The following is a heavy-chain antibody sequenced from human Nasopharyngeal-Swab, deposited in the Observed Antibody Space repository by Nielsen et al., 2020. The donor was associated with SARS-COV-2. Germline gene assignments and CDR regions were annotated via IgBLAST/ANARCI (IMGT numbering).Heavy chain of an antibody. CDR3: ARDLTWNSLDL. D-gene: IGHD3-16*01. CDR1: GFSVRNYW. CDR2: MSNDGSAI. V-gene: IGHV3-74*01. Sequence: GGSLRLSCAVSGFSVRNYWMYWVRQAPGKGLVLVSRMSNDGSAINYAESVKGRFTISRDDARNMLFLQMTSLRVEDTAVYYCARDLTWNSLDLWGQVTMVTVSS. J-gene: IGHJ3*01.